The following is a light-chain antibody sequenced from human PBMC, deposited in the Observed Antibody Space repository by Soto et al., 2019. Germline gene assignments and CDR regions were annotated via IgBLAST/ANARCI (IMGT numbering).Light chain of an antibody. CDR1: QSINSW. CDR3: QQYNSYPWT. V-gene: IGKV1-5*03. CDR2: KAS. Sequence: DIQMTQSPSTLSASVGDRVTITCRASQSINSWLAWYQQVPGRAPTVLINKASSLESGVPSRFSGSGSGTEFTLTISSLQPDYFATYYYQQYNSYPWTFGQGTKVEMK. J-gene: IGKJ1*01.